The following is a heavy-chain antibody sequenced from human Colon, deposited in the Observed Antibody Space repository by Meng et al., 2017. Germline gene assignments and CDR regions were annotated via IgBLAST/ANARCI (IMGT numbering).Heavy chain of an antibody. CDR1: GGSISSNYW. V-gene: IGHV4-4*02. CDR3: ARIDYGGNGIEKYFFDY. D-gene: IGHD4-23*01. Sequence: QGQLTESGPGRVKPSGTLSLTWGVSGGSISSNYWWSWVRQSPKKGLEWIGEIHHGGTTNYNPSLKSRVTISVDTSNNQFSLKLSSVTAADTAVYYCARIDYGGNGIEKYFFDYWGQGTLVTVSS. J-gene: IGHJ4*02. CDR2: IHHGGTT.